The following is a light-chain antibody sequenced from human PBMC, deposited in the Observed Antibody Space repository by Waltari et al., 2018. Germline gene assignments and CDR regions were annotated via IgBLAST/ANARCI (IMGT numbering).Light chain of an antibody. J-gene: IGKJ2*01. Sequence: DIQMTQSPSTLSASVGDRVTITCRASQSVSNWLAWYQQKPGQAPKLLIYKASTLESGFPSRFSGSGSGTDFTLTISSLQPDDFATYYCQQYKSYSPYTFGQGTKVEI. CDR1: QSVSNW. V-gene: IGKV1-5*03. CDR3: QQYKSYSPYT. CDR2: KAS.